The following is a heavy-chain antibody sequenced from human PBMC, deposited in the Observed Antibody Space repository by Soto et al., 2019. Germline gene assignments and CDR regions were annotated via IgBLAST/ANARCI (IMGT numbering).Heavy chain of an antibody. V-gene: IGHV1-3*01. J-gene: IGHJ2*01. CDR3: ARPSVWYFDL. Sequence: QVQLVQSGAEVKTPGASVKVSCKASGYTFTNYAIHWVRQAPGQRLEWMGWINAGNGNTKYSQKFQGRVTITRDTSASTAYMELNSLRSEDTAVYYCARPSVWYFDLWGRGTLVTVSS. CDR2: INAGNGNT. CDR1: GYTFTNYA.